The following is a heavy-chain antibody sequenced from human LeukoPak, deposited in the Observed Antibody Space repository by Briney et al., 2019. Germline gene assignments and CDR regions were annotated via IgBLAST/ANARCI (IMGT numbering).Heavy chain of an antibody. CDR2: IKQDGSEI. V-gene: IGHV3-7*01. CDR1: GFTFRSYW. J-gene: IGHJ4*02. CDR3: AREGYGDYLDY. Sequence: RSGGSLRLSCVASGFTFRSYWMSWVRQAPGKGLEWVANIKQDGSEIYFVDSVKGRFTISRGNAKNSLFLQMNSLRAEDTAVYYCAREGYGDYLDYWGQGTLVTVSS. D-gene: IGHD4-17*01.